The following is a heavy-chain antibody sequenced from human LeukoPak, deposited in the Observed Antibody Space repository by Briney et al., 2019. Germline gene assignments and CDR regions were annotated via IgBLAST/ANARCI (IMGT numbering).Heavy chain of an antibody. Sequence: SETLSLTCAVYGGSFSGYYWGWIRQPPGKGLEWIGSIYYSGSTYYNPSPKSRVTISVDKSKNKFSLKLSSVTAADTAVCYCARQFRMRVFDYWGQGTLVTVSS. J-gene: IGHJ4*02. V-gene: IGHV4-39*01. D-gene: IGHD2-15*01. CDR3: ARQFRMRVFDY. CDR1: GGSFSGYY. CDR2: IYYSGST.